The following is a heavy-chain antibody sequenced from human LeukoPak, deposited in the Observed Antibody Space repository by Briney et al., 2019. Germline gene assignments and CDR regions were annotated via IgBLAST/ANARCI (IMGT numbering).Heavy chain of an antibody. CDR2: IYTSGST. CDR1: GGSTSSGSYY. D-gene: IGHD2-2*01. CDR3: ASGGVVPATYYYYYYMDV. V-gene: IGHV4-61*02. J-gene: IGHJ6*03. Sequence: SQTLSLTCTVSGGSTSSGSYYWSWIRQPAGKGLEWIGRIYTSGSTNYNPSLKSRVTISVDTSKNQFSLKLSSVTAADTAVYYCASGGVVPATYYYYYYMDVWGKGTTVTVSS.